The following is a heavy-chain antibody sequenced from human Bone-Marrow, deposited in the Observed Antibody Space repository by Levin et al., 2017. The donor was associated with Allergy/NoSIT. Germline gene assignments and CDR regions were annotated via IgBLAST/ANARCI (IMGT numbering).Heavy chain of an antibody. Sequence: SSETLSLTCTVSDGSISGFYWSWIRLPPGKGLEWIGYISYTGITNYTPSLRGRITISVDTSKNQLSLKLSSVTAADTAVYFCAGHRVEMSTMYYFDNWGQGSLVTVSS. CDR2: ISYTGIT. D-gene: IGHD5-24*01. CDR1: DGSISGFY. V-gene: IGHV4-59*08. J-gene: IGHJ4*02. CDR3: AGHRVEMSTMYYFDN.